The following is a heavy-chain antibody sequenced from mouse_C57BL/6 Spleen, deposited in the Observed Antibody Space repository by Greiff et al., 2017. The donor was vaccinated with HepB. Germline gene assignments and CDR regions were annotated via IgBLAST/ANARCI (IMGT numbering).Heavy chain of an antibody. V-gene: IGHV1-64*01. Sequence: QVQLQQSGAELVKPGASVKLSCKASGYTFTSYWMHWVKQRPGQGLEWIGMIHPNSGSTNYNEKFKSKATLTVDKSSSTAYMQLSSLTSEDSAVYYCARMRLDAMDYWGQGTSVTVSS. CDR2: IHPNSGST. J-gene: IGHJ4*01. CDR3: ARMRLDAMDY. CDR1: GYTFTSYW.